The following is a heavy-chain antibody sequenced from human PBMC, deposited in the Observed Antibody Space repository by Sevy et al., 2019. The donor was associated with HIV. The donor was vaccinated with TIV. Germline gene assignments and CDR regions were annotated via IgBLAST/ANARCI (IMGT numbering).Heavy chain of an antibody. V-gene: IGHV3-21*01. J-gene: IGHJ4*02. D-gene: IGHD6-19*01. CDR2: ISSSSSYI. Sequence: GGSLRRSCAASGFTFSSYSMNWVRQAPGKGLEWVSSISSSSSYIYYADSVKGRFTISRDNAKNSLYLQMNSLRAEDTAVYYCARVRYEGSGCDYWGQGTLVTVSS. CDR1: GFTFSSYS. CDR3: ARVRYEGSGCDY.